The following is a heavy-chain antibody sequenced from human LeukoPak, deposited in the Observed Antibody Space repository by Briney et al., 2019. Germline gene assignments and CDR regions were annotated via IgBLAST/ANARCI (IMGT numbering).Heavy chain of an antibody. CDR2: IKSDGSST. J-gene: IGHJ3*02. CDR3: AKEWYYHGAFDI. D-gene: IGHD3-10*01. V-gene: IGHV3-74*01. CDR1: GFTFSSHW. Sequence: QSGGSLRLSCAASGFTFSSHWMHWVRQAPGKGLVWVSRIKSDGSSTYYADSVKGRFTISRDNAKNTLYLQMNSLRAEDTAVYYCAKEWYYHGAFDIWGQGTMVTVSS.